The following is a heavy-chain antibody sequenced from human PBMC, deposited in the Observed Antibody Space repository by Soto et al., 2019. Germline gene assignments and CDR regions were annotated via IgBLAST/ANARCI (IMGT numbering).Heavy chain of an antibody. V-gene: IGHV3-72*01. CDR3: ARGGVGATNAFDI. Sequence: GGSLRLSCAASGFTFSDHYMDWVRQAPGKGLEWVGRTRNKANSYTTEYAASVKGRFTISRDDSKNSLYLQMNSLKTEDTAVYYCARGGVGATNAFDIWGQGTMVTVSS. D-gene: IGHD1-26*01. J-gene: IGHJ3*02. CDR2: TRNKANSYTT. CDR1: GFTFSDHY.